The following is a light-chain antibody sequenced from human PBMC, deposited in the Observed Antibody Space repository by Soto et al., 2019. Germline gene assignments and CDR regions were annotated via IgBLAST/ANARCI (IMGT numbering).Light chain of an antibody. J-gene: IGKJ4*01. Sequence: EIVVTQSPATLSLSPGERATLSCRASQSVSSYLAWYQQKPGQAPRLLIYDASNRATGIPARFSGRGSGTDFTLTISSLEPEDFAVYYCQQRSNWPSTFGGGTKVEIK. CDR1: QSVSSY. CDR2: DAS. V-gene: IGKV3-11*01. CDR3: QQRSNWPST.